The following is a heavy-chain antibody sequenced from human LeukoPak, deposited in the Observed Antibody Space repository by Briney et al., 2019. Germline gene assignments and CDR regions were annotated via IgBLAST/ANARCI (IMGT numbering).Heavy chain of an antibody. Sequence: PGGTLRLSCAASGFTFSSSGMSWVRQAPGKGLEWVSSITYSGGSTYYADSVKGRFTISRDDSKNTLYLQMNSLSAEDAAVYYCVKDDGWVQYANWGQGTLVTVSS. CDR3: VKDDGWVQYAN. J-gene: IGHJ4*02. CDR2: ITYSGGST. CDR1: GFTFSSSG. D-gene: IGHD5-24*01. V-gene: IGHV3-23*01.